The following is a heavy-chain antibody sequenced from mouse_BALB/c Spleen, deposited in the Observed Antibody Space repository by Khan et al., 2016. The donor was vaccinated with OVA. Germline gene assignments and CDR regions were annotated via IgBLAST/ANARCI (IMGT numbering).Heavy chain of an antibody. Sequence: VQLKESGPGLVKPSQSLSLTCTVTGYSITSDYAWNWIRQFPGNKLEWMGYISYSGSTSYNPSLKSRISITRDTSKNQFFLQLNSGTTEDTATYYCARSIMANWGQGTTRTVSS. CDR2: ISYSGST. CDR1: GYSITSDYA. J-gene: IGHJ2*01. V-gene: IGHV3-2*02. CDR3: ARSIMAN.